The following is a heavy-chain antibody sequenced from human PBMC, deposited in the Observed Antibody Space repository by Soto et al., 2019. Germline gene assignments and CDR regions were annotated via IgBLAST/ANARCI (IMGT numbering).Heavy chain of an antibody. Sequence: QVQLVQSGAEVKKPGASVKVSCKASGYTFTSYAMHWVRQAPGQRLEWMGWINAGNGNTKYSQKLQGRVAITSDTSASTAYMELTSLSSTDTAVYYCPPRVVVAADSFYIWAQGTMLTVSS. CDR1: GYTFTSYA. D-gene: IGHD2-15*01. CDR3: PPRVVVAADSFYI. CDR2: INAGNGNT. V-gene: IGHV1-3*01. J-gene: IGHJ3*02.